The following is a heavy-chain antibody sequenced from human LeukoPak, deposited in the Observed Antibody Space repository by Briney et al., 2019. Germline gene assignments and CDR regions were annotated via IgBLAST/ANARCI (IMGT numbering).Heavy chain of an antibody. CDR3: AREVVPAAMRRSDAFDI. D-gene: IGHD2-2*01. V-gene: IGHV1-2*02. CDR1: GYTFTGYY. J-gene: IGHJ3*02. Sequence: ASVKVSCKASGYTFTGYYMHWVRQAPGQGLEWMGWINPNSGGTNYAQKFQGRVTMTRDTSISTAYMELSRLRSDDTAVYCCAREVVPAAMRRSDAFDIWGQGTMVTVPS. CDR2: INPNSGGT.